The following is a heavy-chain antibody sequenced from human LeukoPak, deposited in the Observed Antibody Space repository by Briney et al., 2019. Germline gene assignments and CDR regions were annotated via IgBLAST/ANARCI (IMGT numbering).Heavy chain of an antibody. CDR3: ARGGGAAAGTSLLDFDY. CDR2: INPSGGST. Sequence: GASVKVSCKASGYTFTSYYMHWVRQAPGQGLEWMGIINPSGGSTSYAQKFQGRVTMTGDMSTSTVYMELSSLRSEDTAVYYCARGGGAAAGTSLLDFDYWGQGTLVTVSS. J-gene: IGHJ4*02. CDR1: GYTFTSYY. D-gene: IGHD6-13*01. V-gene: IGHV1-46*01.